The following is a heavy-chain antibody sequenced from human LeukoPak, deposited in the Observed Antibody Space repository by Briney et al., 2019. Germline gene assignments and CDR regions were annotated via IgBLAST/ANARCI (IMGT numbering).Heavy chain of an antibody. V-gene: IGHV3-30*01. Sequence: PGRSLRLSCAASGFTFSSYAMPWVREAPGKGLEGVAVISYDGSNKYYADSVKGRFTISRDNSKNTLYLQMNSLRAEDTAVYYCARDSLRGGVYFDYWGQGTLVTVSS. CDR1: GFTFSSYA. CDR3: ARDSLRGGVYFDY. J-gene: IGHJ4*02. CDR2: ISYDGSNK. D-gene: IGHD1-26*01.